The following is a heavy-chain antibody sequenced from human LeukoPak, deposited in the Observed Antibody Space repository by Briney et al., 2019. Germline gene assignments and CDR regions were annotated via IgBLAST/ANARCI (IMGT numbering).Heavy chain of an antibody. J-gene: IGHJ4*02. V-gene: IGHV3-9*01. Sequence: SLRLSCAASGFTFDDYAMHWVRQAPGKGLGWVSGISWNSGSIGYADSVKGRFTISRDNAKNSLYLQMNSLRAEDTALYYCAKDIKYSSSWYYSYFDYWGQGTLVTVSS. CDR3: AKDIKYSSSWYYSYFDY. CDR1: GFTFDDYA. D-gene: IGHD6-13*01. CDR2: ISWNSGSI.